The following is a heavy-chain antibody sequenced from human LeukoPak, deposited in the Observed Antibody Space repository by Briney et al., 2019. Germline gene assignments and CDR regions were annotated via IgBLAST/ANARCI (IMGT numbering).Heavy chain of an antibody. CDR2: IRYDGSNK. D-gene: IGHD3-10*01. J-gene: IGHJ4*02. Sequence: GGSLRLSCAASGFTFSSYGMHWVRQAPGKGLEWVAFIRYDGSNKYYADSVKGRFTISRDNSKNTLYLQMNSLGAEDTAVYYCAKDLATRTMVRGVLTGPIDYWGQGTLVTVSS. CDR1: GFTFSSYG. V-gene: IGHV3-30*02. CDR3: AKDLATRTMVRGVLTGPIDY.